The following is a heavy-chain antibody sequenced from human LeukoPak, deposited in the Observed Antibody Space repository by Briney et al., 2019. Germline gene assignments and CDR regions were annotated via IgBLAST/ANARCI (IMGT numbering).Heavy chain of an antibody. V-gene: IGHV4-59*01. D-gene: IGHD3-10*01. Sequence: SETLSLTCTVSGGSISSYYWSWLRQPPGKGLEWIGYIYYSGSTNYNPSLKSRVTISVDTSKNQFSLKLSSVTAADTAVYYCARARITMVRGVYYMDVWGKGTTVTVSS. CDR1: GGSISSYY. CDR3: ARARITMVRGVYYMDV. CDR2: IYYSGST. J-gene: IGHJ6*03.